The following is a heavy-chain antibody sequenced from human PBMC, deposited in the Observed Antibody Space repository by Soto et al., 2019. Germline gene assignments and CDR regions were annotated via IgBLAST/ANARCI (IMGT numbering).Heavy chain of an antibody. J-gene: IGHJ4*02. Sequence: ESGGGLVQPGESLRLSCAGSGFTFNNYAMTWVRQAPGKGPEWVSAISGGGDTTYYADSVKGRFTISRDNSKNTLYLQMNSLRAEDTAVYYCAKHGPQYSSSLTHYWGQGTLVTVSS. CDR3: AKHGPQYSSSLTHY. CDR1: GFTFNNYA. CDR2: ISGGGDTT. D-gene: IGHD6-13*01. V-gene: IGHV3-23*01.